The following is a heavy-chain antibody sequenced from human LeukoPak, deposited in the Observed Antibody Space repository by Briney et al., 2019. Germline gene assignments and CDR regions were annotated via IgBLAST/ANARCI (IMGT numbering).Heavy chain of an antibody. CDR2: INQDGSEK. V-gene: IGHV3-7*01. CDR1: GSTSSRYY. D-gene: IGHD1-26*01. J-gene: IGHJ4*02. Sequence: GGSLRLSCAASGSTSSRYYMSWVRQTPEKGLEWVANINQDGSEKNYVDSVKGRFNISRDNDKNSLYLQMNSLRAEDTAVYYCASAAGWESAYWGQGTLVTVSS. CDR3: ASAAGWESAY.